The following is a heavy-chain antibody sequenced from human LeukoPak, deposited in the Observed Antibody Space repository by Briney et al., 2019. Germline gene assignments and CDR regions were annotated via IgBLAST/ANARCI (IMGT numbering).Heavy chain of an antibody. Sequence: GGSLRLSCAASGFTFSAYAMSWVRQAPGKGLEWVSSIGGSGYSIYYGDSVKGRFTTSRDYSKNALYLQMNILRAEDTAIYYCLKGGAFGSGSYFDYWGQGTLVIVSS. CDR2: IGGSGYSI. V-gene: IGHV3-23*01. CDR1: GFTFSAYA. D-gene: IGHD3-10*01. CDR3: LKGGAFGSGSYFDY. J-gene: IGHJ4*02.